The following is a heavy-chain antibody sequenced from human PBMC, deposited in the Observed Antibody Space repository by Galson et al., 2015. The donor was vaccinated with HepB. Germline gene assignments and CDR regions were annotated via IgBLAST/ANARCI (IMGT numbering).Heavy chain of an antibody. V-gene: IGHV2-70*04. Sequence: PALVKPTQTLTLTCTFSGFSLSTSGMRVSWIRQPPGKALEWLARIDWDDDKFYITSLKTRLTISKDTSKNQVVLTMTNMDPVDTATYYCARTFKTDYYYYMDVWGTGTTVTVSS. CDR2: IDWDDDK. CDR1: GFSLSTSGMR. J-gene: IGHJ6*03. CDR3: ARTFKTDYYYYMDV. D-gene: IGHD2-21*02.